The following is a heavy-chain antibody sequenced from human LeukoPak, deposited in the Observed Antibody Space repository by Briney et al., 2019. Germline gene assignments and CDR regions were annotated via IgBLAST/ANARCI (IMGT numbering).Heavy chain of an antibody. CDR2: TCYRSKWSN. CDR1: GDSVSNKDAA. J-gene: IGHJ4*02. V-gene: IGHV6-1*01. Sequence: SQTLSLTCAISGDSVSNKDAAWNWIRQSPSRGLEWLGRTCYRSKWSNDYAVSVKSRITINPDTSKNQFSLQLKSVTPDDTAVYYCARQSLGYVDYWGQGSRVTVSS. CDR3: ARQSLGYVDY. D-gene: IGHD2-15*01.